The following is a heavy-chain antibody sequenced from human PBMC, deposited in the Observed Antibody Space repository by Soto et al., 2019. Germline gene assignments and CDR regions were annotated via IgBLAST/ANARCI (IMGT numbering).Heavy chain of an antibody. J-gene: IGHJ4*02. V-gene: IGHV4-59*07. CDR1: GGSISSYY. CDR2: IYYSGST. CDR3: ARGKLERRPTPFDY. D-gene: IGHD1-1*01. Sequence: HSDTLSLTCTVSGGSISSYYWSWIRQPLGKGLEWIGYIYYSGSTNYNPSLKSRVTISVDTSKNQFSLKLSSVTAADTAVYYCARGKLERRPTPFDYWGQGTLVTVSS.